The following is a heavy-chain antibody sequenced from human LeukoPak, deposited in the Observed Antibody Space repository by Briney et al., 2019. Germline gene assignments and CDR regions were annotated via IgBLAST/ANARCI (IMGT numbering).Heavy chain of an antibody. CDR3: ASVLWFGGIFFDY. D-gene: IGHD3-10*01. CDR1: GFIFSSYW. J-gene: IGHJ4*02. CDR2: IKEDGSEK. Sequence: SGGSLRLSCAGSGFIFSSYWMNWVRQAPGKGLEWVANIKEDGSEKYYVDSVKGRFTISRDNAKNSLYLQMNSLRAEDTAVYYCASVLWFGGIFFDYWGQGTLVTVSS. V-gene: IGHV3-7*01.